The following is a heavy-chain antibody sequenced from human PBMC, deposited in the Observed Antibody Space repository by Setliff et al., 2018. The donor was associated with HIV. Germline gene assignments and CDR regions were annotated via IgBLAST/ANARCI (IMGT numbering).Heavy chain of an antibody. CDR2: IIPILGIA. CDR3: ASAGAWQRNALDI. CDR1: GGTFSSYT. Sequence: GASVKVSCKASGGTFSSYTISWVRQAPGQGLEWMGRIIPILGIANYAQKFQGRVTITADKSTSTAYMELSSLRSEDTAVYYCASAGAWQRNALDIWGQGTMVTVSS. J-gene: IGHJ3*02. D-gene: IGHD5-12*01. V-gene: IGHV1-69*02.